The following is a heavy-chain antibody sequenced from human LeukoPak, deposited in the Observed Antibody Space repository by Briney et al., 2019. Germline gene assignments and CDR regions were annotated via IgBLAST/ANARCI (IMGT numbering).Heavy chain of an antibody. D-gene: IGHD1-26*01. CDR2: IWYDGSKN. V-gene: IGHV3-33*01. CDR3: ARLSGSYLDY. CDR1: GFTFSSNG. Sequence: GGSLRLSCAASGFTFSSNGMHWVRQAPGKGLEWVAVIWYDGSKNYYADSVKGRFTISRDNSKNTLYLQMNSLRAEDTALYYCARLSGSYLDYWGQGTLVTVSS. J-gene: IGHJ4*02.